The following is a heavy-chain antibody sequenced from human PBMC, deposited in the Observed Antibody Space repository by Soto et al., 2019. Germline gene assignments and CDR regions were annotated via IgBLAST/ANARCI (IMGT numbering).Heavy chain of an antibody. D-gene: IGHD2-2*01. CDR1: GGTFSSYA. Sequence: QVQLVQSGAEVKKPGSSVKVSCKASGGTFSSYAISWVRQAPGQGLEWMGGIIPIFGTVNYAQKFQGRVTITADESTSTGYMELSGLRSEYTAVYYCARHDCISSSCYYYYYYGMDVWGQGTTVTVSS. V-gene: IGHV1-69*12. J-gene: IGHJ6*02. CDR3: ARHDCISSSCYYYYYYGMDV. CDR2: IIPIFGTV.